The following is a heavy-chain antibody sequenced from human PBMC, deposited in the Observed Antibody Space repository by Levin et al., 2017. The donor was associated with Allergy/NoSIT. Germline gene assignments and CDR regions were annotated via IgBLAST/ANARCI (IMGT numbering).Heavy chain of an antibody. V-gene: IGHV3-30*04. J-gene: IGHJ4*02. CDR1: GFTFSSYA. CDR2: ISYDGSNK. CDR3: ARARSLYYDSRSYFDY. D-gene: IGHD3-22*01. Sequence: GGSLRLSCAASGFTFSSYAMHWVRQAPGKGLEWVAVISYDGSNKYYADSVKGRFTISRDNSKNTLYLQMNSLRAEDTAVYYCARARSLYYDSRSYFDYWGQGTLVTVSS.